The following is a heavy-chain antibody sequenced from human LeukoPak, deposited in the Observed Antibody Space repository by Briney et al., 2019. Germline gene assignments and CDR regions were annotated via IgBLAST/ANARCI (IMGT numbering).Heavy chain of an antibody. V-gene: IGHV1-2*06. J-gene: IGHJ6*02. CDR1: GYTFTGYY. CDR2: INPNSGGT. CDR3: ARVRLSTYYYYGMDV. Sequence: ASVKVSCKASGYTFTGYYMHWVRQAPGQGLEWMGRINPNSGGTNYAQKFQGRVTMTRDTSISTAYMELSRLRSDDTAVYYCARVRLSTYYYYGMDVWGPGTTVTVSS. D-gene: IGHD3-16*01.